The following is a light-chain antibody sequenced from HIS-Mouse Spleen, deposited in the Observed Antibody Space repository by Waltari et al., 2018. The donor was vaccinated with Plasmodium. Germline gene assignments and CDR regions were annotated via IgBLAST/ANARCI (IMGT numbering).Light chain of an antibody. Sequence: QSALTQPASVSGSPGQSITISCTGTSSDVGSYNLVSWYQTHPGKAPKLMSYEGSKRPSGVSNRVSGSKSGNTASLTISGLQAEDEADYYCCSYAGSSTWVFGGGTKLTVL. CDR3: CSYAGSSTWV. CDR2: EGS. V-gene: IGLV2-23*01. J-gene: IGLJ3*02. CDR1: SSDVGSYNL.